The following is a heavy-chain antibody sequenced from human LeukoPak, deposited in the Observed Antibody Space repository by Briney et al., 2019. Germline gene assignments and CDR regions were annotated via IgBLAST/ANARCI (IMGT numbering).Heavy chain of an antibody. Sequence: ESGPTLVNPTETLTLTCTDSGFSLSNARMGVSWIRQPPGKALEWLAHIFSNDEKSYSRSLKSRLTISKDTSKSQVVLTMTDMDPVDTGTYYCARIRFDSSGYYYFDYWGQGTLVTVSS. V-gene: IGHV2-26*01. CDR1: GFSLSNARMG. CDR2: IFSNDEK. CDR3: ARIRFDSSGYYYFDY. D-gene: IGHD3-22*01. J-gene: IGHJ4*02.